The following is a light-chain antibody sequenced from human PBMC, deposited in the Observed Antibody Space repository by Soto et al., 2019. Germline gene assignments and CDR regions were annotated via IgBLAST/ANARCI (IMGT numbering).Light chain of an antibody. CDR2: DVS. Sequence: QSALTQPASVSGSPGQSITISCTGTSSDVGGYHFVSWYQQHPGKVPKLMIYDVSSRPSGVSDRLSGSKSGNTASLTISGLPAEDEGDYYCTSYTSRSTHVFGSGTKLTVL. CDR3: TSYTSRSTHV. CDR1: SSDVGGYHF. V-gene: IGLV2-14*03. J-gene: IGLJ1*01.